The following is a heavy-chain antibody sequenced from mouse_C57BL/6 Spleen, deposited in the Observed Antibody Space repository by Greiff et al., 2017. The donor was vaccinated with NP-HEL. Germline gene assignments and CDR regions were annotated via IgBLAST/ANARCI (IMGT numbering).Heavy chain of an antibody. Sequence: QVQLQQSGAELVRPGASVTLSCKASGYTFTDYEMHWVKQTPVHGLEWIGAIDPETGGTAYNQKFKGKAILTADKSSSTAYMELRSLTSEDSAVYYCTTHLQGAYWGKGTLVTVSA. V-gene: IGHV1-15*01. J-gene: IGHJ3*01. CDR3: TTHLQGAY. CDR2: IDPETGGT. CDR1: GYTFTDYE.